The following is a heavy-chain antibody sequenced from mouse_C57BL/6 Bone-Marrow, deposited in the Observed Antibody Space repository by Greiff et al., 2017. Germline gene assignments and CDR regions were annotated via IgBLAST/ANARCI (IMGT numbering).Heavy chain of an antibody. CDR2: IYPRSGNT. CDR1: GYTFTSYG. V-gene: IGHV1-81*01. Sequence: VQLQQSGAELARPGASVKLSCKASGYTFTSYGISWVKQRTGQGLEWIGEIYPRSGNTYYNEKFKGKATLTADKSSSTACMELRSLTSEDSAVYFCAKRRNWAWFAYWGQGTLVTVSA. CDR3: AKRRNWAWFAY. D-gene: IGHD4-1*01. J-gene: IGHJ3*01.